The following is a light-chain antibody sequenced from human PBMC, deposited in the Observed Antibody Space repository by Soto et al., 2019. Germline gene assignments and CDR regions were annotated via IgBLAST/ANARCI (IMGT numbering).Light chain of an antibody. CDR2: DAS. J-gene: IGKJ4*01. Sequence: EIVLTQSPATLSLSPGERATLSCRASQSVSSYLAWYQQKPGQAPRLLIYDASNRATAIPARFSGSGSGTGFTLTISSPEPEDCAVYYCQQDSNWPTFGGGTKVEIK. CDR1: QSVSSY. V-gene: IGKV3-11*01. CDR3: QQDSNWPT.